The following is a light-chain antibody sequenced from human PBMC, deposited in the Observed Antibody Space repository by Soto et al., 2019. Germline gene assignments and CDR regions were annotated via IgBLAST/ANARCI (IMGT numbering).Light chain of an antibody. CDR2: EVS. J-gene: IGLJ1*01. CDR1: RSDFGSSNL. CDR3: CSYAGSSTFPYV. V-gene: IGLV2-23*02. Sequence: QSALTQPASVSGSPGQSITISCTGTRSDFGSSNLVSWYQHHPGKAPKLMIYEVSKRPSGVSNRFSGSKSGNTASLTISGLQAEDEADYYCCSYAGSSTFPYVFGTGTKVTVL.